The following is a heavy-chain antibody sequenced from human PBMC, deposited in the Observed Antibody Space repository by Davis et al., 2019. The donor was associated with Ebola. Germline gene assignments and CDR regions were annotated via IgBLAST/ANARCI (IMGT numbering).Heavy chain of an antibody. J-gene: IGHJ4*02. D-gene: IGHD1-7*01. CDR1: GGSISSYY. Sequence: MPSETLSLTCTVSGGSISSYYWSWIRQPPGKGLEWIGYIYYSGSTNYNPSLKSRVTISVDTSKNQFSLKLSSVTAADTAVYYCARAGLNYPWTYYFDYWGQGTLVAVSS. CDR2: IYYSGST. V-gene: IGHV4-59*01. CDR3: ARAGLNYPWTYYFDY.